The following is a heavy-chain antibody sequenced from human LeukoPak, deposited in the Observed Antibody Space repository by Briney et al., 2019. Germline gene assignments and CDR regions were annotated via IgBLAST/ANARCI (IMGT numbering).Heavy chain of an antibody. CDR2: INHSGST. Sequence: PSETLSLTCAVYGGSFSGYYWSWIRQPPGKGLEWSGEINHSGSTNYNPSLKSRVTISVDTSKNQFSLKLSSVTAADTAVYYCARGPSSLRYFDWLRVAYYFDYWGQGTLVTVSS. J-gene: IGHJ4*02. V-gene: IGHV4-34*01. CDR1: GGSFSGYY. CDR3: ARGPSSLRYFDWLRVAYYFDY. D-gene: IGHD3-9*01.